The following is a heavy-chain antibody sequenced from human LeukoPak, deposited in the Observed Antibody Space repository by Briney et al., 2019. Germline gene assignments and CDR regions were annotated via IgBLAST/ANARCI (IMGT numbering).Heavy chain of an antibody. CDR1: DASISTYY. V-gene: IGHV4-59*01. CDR2: IYYSGPT. J-gene: IGHJ4*02. D-gene: IGHD2-8*01. Sequence: PSETLSLTCTVSDASISTYYWGWIRQPPGKVLDWIGYIYYSGPTNFNPSLERRVAISIDTPKHQFSLSLRSVTAADTAVYYCASGHCTDGVCFFDYWGPGTLVFVSS. CDR3: ASGHCTDGVCFFDY.